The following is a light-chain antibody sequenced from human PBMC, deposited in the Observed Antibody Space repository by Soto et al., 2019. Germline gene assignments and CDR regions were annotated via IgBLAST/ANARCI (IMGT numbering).Light chain of an antibody. CDR3: QQYNSYSPWT. Sequence: DIQMTQSPSTLSASVGDRVTITCRASQSISSWLAWYQQKPGKAPKLLIYDASSLESGVPSRFSGSGSGTECTLTISSLQPDAFATYYCQQYNSYSPWTFGQGTKVDIK. J-gene: IGKJ1*01. CDR2: DAS. V-gene: IGKV1-5*01. CDR1: QSISSW.